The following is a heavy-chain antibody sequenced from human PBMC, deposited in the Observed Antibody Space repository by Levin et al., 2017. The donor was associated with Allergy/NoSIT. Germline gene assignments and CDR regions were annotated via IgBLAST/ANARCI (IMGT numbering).Heavy chain of an antibody. CDR1: GGSISSYY. CDR2: IYYSGST. J-gene: IGHJ4*02. Sequence: SETLSLTCTVSGGSISSYYWSWIRQPPGKGLEWIGYIYYSGSTNYNPSLKSRVTISVDTSKNQFSLKLSSVTAADTAVYYCARLYITGTTTYFDYWGQGTLVTVSS. V-gene: IGHV4-59*08. D-gene: IGHD1-20*01. CDR3: ARLYITGTTTYFDY.